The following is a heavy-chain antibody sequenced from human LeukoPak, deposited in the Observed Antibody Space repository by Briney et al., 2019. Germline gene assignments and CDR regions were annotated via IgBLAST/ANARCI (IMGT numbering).Heavy chain of an antibody. D-gene: IGHD2-2*01. Sequence: GRSLRLSCAASGFSFNTYSMNWVRQAPGKGLEWVSSISSTSAHIFYADPVKGRFSISRDNAKNSLYLQMNSLRVEDTAVYYCTSRYCSTSNCYSFDNWGQGTMVTVSS. CDR3: TSRYCSTSNCYSFDN. CDR2: ISSTSAHI. V-gene: IGHV3-21*01. J-gene: IGHJ3*02. CDR1: GFSFNTYS.